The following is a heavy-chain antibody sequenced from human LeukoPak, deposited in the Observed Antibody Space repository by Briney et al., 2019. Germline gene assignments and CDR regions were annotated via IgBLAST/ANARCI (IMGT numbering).Heavy chain of an antibody. CDR2: ISGSGGST. CDR1: GFTFRSYA. J-gene: IGHJ6*02. CDR3: AKTRGNSFYYYAMDV. Sequence: AGRSLRLSCAASGFTFRSYAMSWVRQAPGKGLQWVSAISGSGGSTFYADSVKGRFTISRDTSKNTLYLQMNSLRAEDTAVYYCAKTRGNSFYYYAMDVWGQGTTVTVSS. V-gene: IGHV3-23*01. D-gene: IGHD4-23*01.